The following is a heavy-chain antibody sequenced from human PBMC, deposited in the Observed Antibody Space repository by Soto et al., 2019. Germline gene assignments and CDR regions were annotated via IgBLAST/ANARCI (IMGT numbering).Heavy chain of an antibody. Sequence: ASVTVSCKASGYTFTSYGISWVRQAPGQGLEWMGWISAYNGNTNYAQKLQGRVTMTTDTSTSTAYMELRSLRSDDTAVYYCARDTGPYDILTGPTDYWGQGTLVTVSS. CDR3: ARDTGPYDILTGPTDY. V-gene: IGHV1-18*01. D-gene: IGHD3-9*01. J-gene: IGHJ4*02. CDR2: ISAYNGNT. CDR1: GYTFTSYG.